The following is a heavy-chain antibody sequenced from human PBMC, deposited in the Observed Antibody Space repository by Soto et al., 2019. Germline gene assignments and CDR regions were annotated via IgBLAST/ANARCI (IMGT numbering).Heavy chain of an antibody. CDR3: ASPAPYYYDSSGYRQFDY. CDR1: GGTFSSYA. Sequence: GASVKVSCKASGGTFSSYAISWVRQAPGQGLEWMGGIIPIFGTANYAQKFQGRVTITADESTSTAYMELSSLRSEDTAVYYCASPAPYYYDSSGYRQFDYWGQGTLVTVSS. D-gene: IGHD3-22*01. V-gene: IGHV1-69*13. J-gene: IGHJ4*02. CDR2: IIPIFGTA.